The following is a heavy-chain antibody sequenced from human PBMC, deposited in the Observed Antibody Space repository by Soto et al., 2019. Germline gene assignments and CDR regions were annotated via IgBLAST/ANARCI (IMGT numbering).Heavy chain of an antibody. CDR1: GFSLSTSGVG. Sequence: QITLKESGPTLVKPTQTLTLTCTFSGFSLSTSGVGVAWIRQPPGKALEWLALIYRDDDKRYRPSLESRLTITKDTSKNQVVLTMPNMASVDTATYYCAYLPCSGGSCYWFSFSGMDVWGQGTTVTVSS. J-gene: IGHJ6*02. CDR2: IYRDDDK. V-gene: IGHV2-5*02. D-gene: IGHD2-15*01. CDR3: AYLPCSGGSCYWFSFSGMDV.